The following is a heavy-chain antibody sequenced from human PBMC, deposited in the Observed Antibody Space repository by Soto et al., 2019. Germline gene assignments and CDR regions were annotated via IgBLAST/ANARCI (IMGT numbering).Heavy chain of an antibody. CDR2: IIPIFGTA. Sequence: ASVKVSCKASGGTFSSYAISWVRQAPGQGLEWMGGIIPIFGTANYAQKFQGRVTITADESTSTAYMELSSLRSEDTAVYYCARADGATRYYHYGMDVWGQGXTVTVYS. CDR1: GGTFSSYA. CDR3: ARADGATRYYHYGMDV. D-gene: IGHD1-26*01. J-gene: IGHJ6*02. V-gene: IGHV1-69*13.